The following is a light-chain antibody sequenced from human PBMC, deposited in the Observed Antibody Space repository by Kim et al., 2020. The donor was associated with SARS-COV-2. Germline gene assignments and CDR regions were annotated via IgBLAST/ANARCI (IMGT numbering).Light chain of an antibody. V-gene: IGKV1-5*03. J-gene: IGKJ4*01. CDR1: QSVRSW. Sequence: DIQMTQFPSTLSASVGDRVTITCRASQSVRSWLAWYQQKPGNAPNLLIYKASTLESGVPSRFSGSGSGTEFTLTISSLQPDDFATYYCQQYSNYPLTFGGGTKVDIK. CDR3: QQYSNYPLT. CDR2: KAS.